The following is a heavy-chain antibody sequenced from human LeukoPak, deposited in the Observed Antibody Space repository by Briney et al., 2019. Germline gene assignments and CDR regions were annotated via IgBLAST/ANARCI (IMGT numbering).Heavy chain of an antibody. J-gene: IGHJ6*02. D-gene: IGHD3-10*01. CDR1: GYTFTSYG. CDR3: AREYGYGSGSYIPYYYYGMDV. CDR2: ISAYNGNT. V-gene: IGHV1-18*01. Sequence: GASVKVSCKASGYTFTSYGISWVRLAPGQGLEWMGWISAYNGNTNYAQKLQGRVTMTTDTSTSTAYMELRSLRSDDTAVYYCAREYGYGSGSYIPYYYYGMDVWGQGTTVTVSS.